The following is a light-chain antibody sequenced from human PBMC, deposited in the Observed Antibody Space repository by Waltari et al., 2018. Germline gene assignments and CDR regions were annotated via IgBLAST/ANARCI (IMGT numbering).Light chain of an antibody. CDR2: EQT. J-gene: IGLJ3*02. CDR3: YSTDSSGDHGV. Sequence: SYELTPQPSVSVSPGQTARITCSGDALPGTTVYWNQPQSGQAPVLVIFEQTKRPPGIPERFSGSSSGTTATLTISGAQVEDEADYYCYSTDSSGDHGVFGGGTKLTVL. V-gene: IGLV3-10*01. CDR1: ALPGTT.